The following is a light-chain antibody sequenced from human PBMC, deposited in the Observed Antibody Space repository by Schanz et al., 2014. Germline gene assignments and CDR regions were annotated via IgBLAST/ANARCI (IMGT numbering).Light chain of an antibody. V-gene: IGKV4-1*01. J-gene: IGKJ4*01. CDR3: QQYYSPLT. CDR1: QSVLDSSNNKNY. Sequence: DIVMTQSPDSLTVSLGERATINCMSSQSVLDSSNNKNYLAWYQQKPGQPPKLIINWASIRESGLPDRFSGSGSGTDFTLTISSLQAEDVAVYYCQQYYSPLTFGGGTKVEIK. CDR2: WAS.